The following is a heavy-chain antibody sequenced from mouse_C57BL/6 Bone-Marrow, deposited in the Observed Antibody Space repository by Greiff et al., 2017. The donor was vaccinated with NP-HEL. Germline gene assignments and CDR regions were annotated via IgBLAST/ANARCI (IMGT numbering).Heavy chain of an antibody. Sequence: EVKLVESGGGLVQPKGSLKLSCAASGFSFNTYAMNWVRQAPGKGLEWVARIRSKSNNYATYYADSVKDRFTISRDDSESMLYLQMNNLKTEDTAMYYCVRNFLTTVVATRAMDYWGQGTSVTVSS. J-gene: IGHJ4*01. CDR1: GFSFNTYA. CDR2: IRSKSNNYAT. CDR3: VRNFLTTVVATRAMDY. V-gene: IGHV10-1*01. D-gene: IGHD1-1*01.